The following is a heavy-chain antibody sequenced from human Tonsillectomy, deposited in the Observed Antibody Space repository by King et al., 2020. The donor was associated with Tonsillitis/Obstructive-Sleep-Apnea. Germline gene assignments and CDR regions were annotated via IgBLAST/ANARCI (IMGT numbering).Heavy chain of an antibody. J-gene: IGHJ6*02. CDR1: GGSISSGGYY. CDR2: IYYSGST. D-gene: IGHD6-13*01. CDR3: RGDSSRPKEYYYYGMDV. V-gene: IGHV4-31*03. Sequence: VQLQESGPGLVKPSQTLSLTCTVSGGSISSGGYYWSWIRQHPGKGLEWIGYIYYSGSTYYNPSLKSRVTISVDTSKNQFSLKLSSVTAADTAVYYCRGDSSRPKEYYYYGMDVWGQGTTVTVSS.